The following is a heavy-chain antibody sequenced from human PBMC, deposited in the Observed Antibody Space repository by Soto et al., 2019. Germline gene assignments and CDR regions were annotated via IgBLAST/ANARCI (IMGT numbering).Heavy chain of an antibody. J-gene: IGHJ6*02. CDR1: GFTLSAYC. CDR2: IHSNGNTT. D-gene: IGHD3-10*01. CDR3: ARSVGSGTYPYYYSAMDV. Sequence: GGSLRLSCAASGFTLSAYCMHWVRQAPGKGLVWVSRIHSNGNTTTYADSVKGRFTISRDNAKNTLYLQMNSLRAEDTAVYYCARSVGSGTYPYYYSAMDVWGQGTTVTVSS. V-gene: IGHV3-74*01.